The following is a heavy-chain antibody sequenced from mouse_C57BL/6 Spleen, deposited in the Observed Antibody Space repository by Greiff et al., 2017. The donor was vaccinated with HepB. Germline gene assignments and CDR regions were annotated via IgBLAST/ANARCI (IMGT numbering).Heavy chain of an antibody. V-gene: IGHV1-42*01. CDR1: GYSFTGYY. CDR2: INPSTGGT. J-gene: IGHJ3*01. Sequence: EVQVVESGPELVKPGASVKISCKASGYSFTGYYMNWVKQSPEKSLEWIGEINPSTGGTTYNQKFKAKATLTVDKSSSTAYMQLKSLTSEDSAVYYCATPYYGSSPWFAYWGQGTLVTVSA. CDR3: ATPYYGSSPWFAY. D-gene: IGHD1-1*01.